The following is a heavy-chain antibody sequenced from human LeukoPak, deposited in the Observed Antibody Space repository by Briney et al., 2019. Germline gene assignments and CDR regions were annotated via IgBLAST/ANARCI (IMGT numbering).Heavy chain of an antibody. Sequence: PSETLSLTCTVSGGSISSSSYYWGWIRQPPGKGLEWIGSIYYSGSTYYNPSLKSRVTISVDTSKNQFSLKLSSVTAADTAVYYCASTDYYYDSSGYYYYYYMDVWGTGTTVTVSS. CDR1: GGSISSSSYY. J-gene: IGHJ6*03. CDR3: ASTDYYYDSSGYYYYYYMDV. D-gene: IGHD3-22*01. CDR2: IYYSGST. V-gene: IGHV4-39*01.